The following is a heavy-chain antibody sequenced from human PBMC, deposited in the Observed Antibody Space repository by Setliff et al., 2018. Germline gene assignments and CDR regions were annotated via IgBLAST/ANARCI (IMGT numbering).Heavy chain of an antibody. CDR3: ARALAEGSPAY. D-gene: IGHD2-15*01. CDR1: GFAFASYN. V-gene: IGHV3-21*06. CDR2: LSSANNYI. Sequence: PGGSLRLSCEASGFAFASYNMIWVRQAPGKGLEWVSSLSSANNYIVYADSVKGRFTISRDNAKSSLFLQMNSLSAEDTAIYYCARALAEGSPAYWGQGTLVTVSS. J-gene: IGHJ4*02.